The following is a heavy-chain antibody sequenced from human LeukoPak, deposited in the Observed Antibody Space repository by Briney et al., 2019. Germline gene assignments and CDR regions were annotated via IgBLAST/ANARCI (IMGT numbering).Heavy chain of an antibody. CDR2: INPNSGGT. CDR3: ARVRRYCSGGSCNWFDP. V-gene: IGHV1-2*02. J-gene: IGHJ5*02. CDR1: GYTFTGYY. Sequence: ASVKVSCKASGYTFTGYYMHWVRQAPGQGLGWMGWINPNSGGTNYAQKFQGRVTMTRDTSISTAYMELSRLRSDDTAVYYCARVRRYCSGGSCNWFDPWGQGTLVTVSS. D-gene: IGHD2-15*01.